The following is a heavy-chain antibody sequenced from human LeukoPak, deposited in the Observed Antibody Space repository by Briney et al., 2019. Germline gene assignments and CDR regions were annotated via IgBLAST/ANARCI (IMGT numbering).Heavy chain of an antibody. V-gene: IGHV3-7*01. D-gene: IGHD1-26*01. CDR3: ARDSPLRGRQALGAFDI. CDR2: IKQDGSEK. Sequence: GGSLRLSCAASGFTFSSYWMSWVRQAPGKGPEWVANIKQDGSEKYYVDSVKGRFTISRDNSENTLYLQMNSLRAEDTAVYYCARDSPLRGRQALGAFDIWGQGTMVTVSS. J-gene: IGHJ3*02. CDR1: GFTFSSYW.